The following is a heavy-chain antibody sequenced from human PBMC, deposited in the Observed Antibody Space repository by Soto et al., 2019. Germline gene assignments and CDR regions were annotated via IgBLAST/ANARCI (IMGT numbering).Heavy chain of an antibody. CDR3: XXXXXXXXGVWDPFDM. CDR2: VGGSDTDK. CDR1: GFTFSAYA. J-gene: IGHJ3*02. D-gene: IGHD2-8*01. V-gene: IGHV3-23*05. Sequence: EVQLLESGGGVVQPGGSLRLSCAASGFTFSAYAMSWVRQAPGKGLQWVSGVGGSDTDKHYADSVRGRFTVSRDNSKNTLYXXXXXXXXXXXXXXXXXXXXXXXXGVWDPFDMWGQGTEVTVSS.